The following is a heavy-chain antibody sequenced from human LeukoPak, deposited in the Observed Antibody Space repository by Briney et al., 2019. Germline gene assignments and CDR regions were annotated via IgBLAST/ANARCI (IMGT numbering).Heavy chain of an antibody. CDR1: GFDFCAYE. V-gene: IGHV3-48*03. D-gene: IGHD3-16*02. Sequence: PGGSLRLSCAASGFDFCAYEMNWVRQAPGKGREGVAHIAGSDSTIYYADSVRGRFTISRDNAKKSLYLQMSSLRAEDTALYYCTTLGYHLDSWGQGTLVTVSS. CDR3: TTLGYHLDS. J-gene: IGHJ4*02. CDR2: IAGSDSTI.